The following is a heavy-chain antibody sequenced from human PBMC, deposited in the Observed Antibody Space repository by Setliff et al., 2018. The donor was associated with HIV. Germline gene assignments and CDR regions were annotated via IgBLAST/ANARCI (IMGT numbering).Heavy chain of an antibody. D-gene: IGHD6-13*01. J-gene: IGHJ4*02. CDR2: MHTSGST. CDR3: AREECTSWPRVHY. Sequence: SETLSLTCTVSGGSISFGGYYWSWIRQPAGKGLEWIGRMHTSGSTSYSPSLKSRVTISIDTSKNQFSLELTSLIAADTAVYYCAREECTSWPRVHYWGQGTLVTVSS. CDR1: GGSISFGGYY. V-gene: IGHV4-61*02.